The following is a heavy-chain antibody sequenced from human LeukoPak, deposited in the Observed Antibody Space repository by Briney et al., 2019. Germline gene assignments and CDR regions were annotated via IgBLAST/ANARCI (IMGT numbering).Heavy chain of an antibody. J-gene: IGHJ3*02. V-gene: IGHV3-15*01. Sequence: GGSLRLSCAASGFTFSSYSMNWVRQAPGKGLEWVGRIKSKTDGGTTDYAAPVKGRFTISRDDSKNTLYLQMNSLKTEDTAVYYCTTDLSPFIVGAFGAFDIWGQGTMVTVSS. CDR1: GFTFSSYS. CDR3: TTDLSPFIVGAFGAFDI. D-gene: IGHD1-26*01. CDR2: IKSKTDGGTT.